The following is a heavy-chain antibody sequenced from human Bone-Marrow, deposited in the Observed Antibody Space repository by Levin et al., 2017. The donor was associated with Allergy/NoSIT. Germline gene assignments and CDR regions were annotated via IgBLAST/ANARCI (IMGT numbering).Heavy chain of an antibody. CDR1: GYTFTSYG. CDR2: ISAYNGNT. D-gene: IGHD3-3*01. J-gene: IGHJ2*01. Sequence: GESLKISCQASGYTFTSYGISWVRQAPGQGLEWMGWISAYNGNTNYAQKLQGRVTMTTDTSTSTAYMELRSLRSDDTAVYYCARSPYYDFWSGYSDAYFDLWGRGTLVTVSS. CDR3: ARSPYYDFWSGYSDAYFDL. V-gene: IGHV1-18*01.